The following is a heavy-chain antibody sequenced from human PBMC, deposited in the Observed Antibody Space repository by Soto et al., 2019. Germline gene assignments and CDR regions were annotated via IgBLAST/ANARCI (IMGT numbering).Heavy chain of an antibody. CDR3: ARVGLGGSYYGYFDY. J-gene: IGHJ4*02. CDR1: GGTFSSYA. CDR2: IIPIFGTA. Sequence: ASVKVSCKASGGTFSSYAISWVRQAPGQGLEWMGGIIPIFGTANYAQKFQGRVTITADESTSTAYMELSSLRSEDTAVYYCARVGLGGSYYGYFDYWGQGTLVTVSS. V-gene: IGHV1-69*13. D-gene: IGHD1-26*01.